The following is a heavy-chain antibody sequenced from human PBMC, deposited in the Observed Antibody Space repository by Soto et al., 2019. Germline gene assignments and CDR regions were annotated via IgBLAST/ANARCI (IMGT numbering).Heavy chain of an antibody. J-gene: IGHJ3*02. CDR3: ARDLKPSQTPRAFDI. V-gene: IGHV1-69*13. CDR1: GGTFSSYA. Sequence: ASVKVSCKASGGTFSSYAISWVRQAPGQGLEWMGGIIPIFGTANYAQKFQGRVTITADESTSTAYMELSSLRSEDTAVYYCARDLKPSQTPRAFDIWGQGTMVTVSS. CDR2: IIPIFGTA.